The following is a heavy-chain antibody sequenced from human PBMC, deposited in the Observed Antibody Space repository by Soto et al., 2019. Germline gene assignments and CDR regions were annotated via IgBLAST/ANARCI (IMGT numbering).Heavy chain of an antibody. CDR2: INPNSGGT. CDR3: ARGYFDY. CDR1: GYTFTGYY. J-gene: IGHJ4*02. Sequence: ASVKVSCKTSGYTFTGYYIHWVRQAPGQGLEWMGWINPNSGGTNYAQKFQGRVTMTRDTSISTAYMEVSSLRSDDTAVYFSARGYFDYWGQGTLVTVSS. V-gene: IGHV1-2*02.